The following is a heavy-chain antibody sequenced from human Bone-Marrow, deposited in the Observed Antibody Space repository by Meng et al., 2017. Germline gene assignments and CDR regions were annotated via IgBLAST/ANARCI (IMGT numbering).Heavy chain of an antibody. CDR1: GGSISSSSYY. CDR2: IYYSGST. Sequence: SETLSLTCTVSGGSISSSSYYWGWIRQPPGKGLEWIGSIYYSGSTYYNPSLKSRVTISVDTSKNQFSLKLSSVTAADTAVYYCARALVKGIDYWGQGTLVTVSS. J-gene: IGHJ4*02. CDR3: ARALVKGIDY. V-gene: IGHV4-39*07. D-gene: IGHD1-26*01.